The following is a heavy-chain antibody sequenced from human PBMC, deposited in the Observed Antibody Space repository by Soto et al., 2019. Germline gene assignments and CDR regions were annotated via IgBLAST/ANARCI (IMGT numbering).Heavy chain of an antibody. CDR3: ARDREEWTRMGALDI. J-gene: IGHJ3*02. D-gene: IGHD2-8*01. CDR1: GYTFTSYG. CDR2: ISAYNGNT. V-gene: IGHV1-18*01. Sequence: QVQLVQSGAEVKKPGASVKVSCKASGYTFTSYGISWVRQAPGQGLEWMGWISAYNGNTNYAQKLQGRVTMTTDTSTSTPYMELRSLRSDDTAVYYCARDREEWTRMGALDIWGQGTMVTVSS.